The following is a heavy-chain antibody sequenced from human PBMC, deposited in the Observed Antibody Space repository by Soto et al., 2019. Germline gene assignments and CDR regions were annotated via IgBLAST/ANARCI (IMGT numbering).Heavy chain of an antibody. J-gene: IGHJ4*02. CDR2: IYYSGST. D-gene: IGHD2-21*02. Sequence: SETLSLTCAVYCGSFSGYYWSWIRQPPGKGLEWIGYIYYSGSTYYNPSLKSRVTISVDTSKNQFSLKLSSVTAADTAVYYCARHLPYCGGDCYSLYYWGQGTLVTVSS. V-gene: IGHV4-59*08. CDR1: CGSFSGYY. CDR3: ARHLPYCGGDCYSLYY.